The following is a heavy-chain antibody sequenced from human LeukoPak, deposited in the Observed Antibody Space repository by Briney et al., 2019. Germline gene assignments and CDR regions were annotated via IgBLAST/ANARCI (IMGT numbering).Heavy chain of an antibody. Sequence: GGSRRPSWPPSGFTFGTNWLHWVSQPQGGGRGWVSRINSDGYSIYYADSVKGRFTISRDNNKKTLFLQMNSLRAEDTAIYYCARLLSPASFDYWGQGTLVTVSS. V-gene: IGHV3-74*01. D-gene: IGHD2-15*01. CDR2: INSDGYSI. CDR3: ARLLSPASFDY. CDR1: GFTFGTNW. J-gene: IGHJ4*02.